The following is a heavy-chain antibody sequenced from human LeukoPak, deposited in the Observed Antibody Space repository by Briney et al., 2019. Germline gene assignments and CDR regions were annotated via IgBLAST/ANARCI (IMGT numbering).Heavy chain of an antibody. CDR2: ISAYNGNT. Sequence: GASVKVSCKASGYTFTSYGISWVRQAPGQGLEWMGWISAYNGNTNYAQKLQGRVTMTTDTSTSTAYMELSSLRSEDTAVYYCARALASSPLVWFDPWGQGTLVTVSS. CDR1: GYTFTSYG. CDR3: ARALASSPLVWFDP. D-gene: IGHD6-6*01. V-gene: IGHV1-18*01. J-gene: IGHJ5*02.